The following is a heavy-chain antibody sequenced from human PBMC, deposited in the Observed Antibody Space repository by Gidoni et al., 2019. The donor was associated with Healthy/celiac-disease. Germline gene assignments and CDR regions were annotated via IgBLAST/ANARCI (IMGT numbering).Heavy chain of an antibody. CDR3: ARAPRLRFLERLGVVIYYGMDV. J-gene: IGHJ6*02. V-gene: IGHV3-33*01. Sequence: QVQLVESGGGVVQPGRSLRLSCAASGFTFSTYGMHWVRQAPGKGLEWVAVIWYDGSNKYYADSVKGRFTISRDNSKNTLYLQMNSLRAEDTAVYYCARAPRLRFLERLGVVIYYGMDVWGQGTTVTVSS. CDR1: GFTFSTYG. CDR2: IWYDGSNK. D-gene: IGHD3-3*01.